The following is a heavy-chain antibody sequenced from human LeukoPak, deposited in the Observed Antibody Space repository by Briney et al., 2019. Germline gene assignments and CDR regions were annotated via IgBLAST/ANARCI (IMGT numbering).Heavy chain of an antibody. Sequence: GGSLRLSCAASGFTFSSYEMNWVRQAPGKGLEWVSYISSSGSTIYCADSVKGRFTISRDNSKNTLYLQMNSLRAEDTAVYYCARGHSSSIYFDYWGQGTLVTVSS. D-gene: IGHD6-13*01. V-gene: IGHV3-48*03. CDR1: GFTFSSYE. J-gene: IGHJ4*02. CDR3: ARGHSSSIYFDY. CDR2: ISSSGSTI.